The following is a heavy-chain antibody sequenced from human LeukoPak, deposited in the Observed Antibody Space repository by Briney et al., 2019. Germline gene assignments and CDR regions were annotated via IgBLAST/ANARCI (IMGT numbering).Heavy chain of an antibody. CDR1: GYTFTSYY. CDR2: INPSGGST. D-gene: IGHD3-10*01. CDR3: ATKPGNTDYYMDV. J-gene: IGHJ6*03. Sequence: ASVTVSCKASGYTFTSYYMHWVRQAPGQGLEWMGIINPSGGSTSYAQKFQGRVTMTRDMSTSTVYMELSSLRSEDTAVYYCATKPGNTDYYMDVWGKGTTVTVSS. V-gene: IGHV1-46*01.